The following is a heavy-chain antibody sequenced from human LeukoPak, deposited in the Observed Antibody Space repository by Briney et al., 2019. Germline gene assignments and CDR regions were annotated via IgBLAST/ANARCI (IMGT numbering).Heavy chain of an antibody. CDR3: VSGSYGMDV. CDR1: GDTVSSNSAA. J-gene: IGHJ6*02. V-gene: IGHV6-1*01. D-gene: IGHD1-26*01. Sequence: SQTLSLTCAISGDTVSSNSAAWNWIRQSPSRGLEWLGRTYCRSKWYTDYAASLKSRLIINADTSKHQFSLQLKSVTPEDTAVYYCVSGSYGMDVWGQGTTVTVSS. CDR2: TYCRSKWYT.